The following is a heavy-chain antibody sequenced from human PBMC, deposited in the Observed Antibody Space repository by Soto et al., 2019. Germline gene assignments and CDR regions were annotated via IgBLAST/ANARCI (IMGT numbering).Heavy chain of an antibody. CDR1: GYSFTSYW. Sequence: GESLKISCKGSGYSFTSYWISWVRQMPGKGLEWMGRIDPSDSYTNYSPSFQGHVTISADKSISTAYLQWSSLKASDTATYYCARKAARPYYYYGMDVWGQGTTVTVSS. J-gene: IGHJ6*02. V-gene: IGHV5-10-1*01. CDR2: IDPSDSYT. D-gene: IGHD6-6*01. CDR3: ARKAARPYYYYGMDV.